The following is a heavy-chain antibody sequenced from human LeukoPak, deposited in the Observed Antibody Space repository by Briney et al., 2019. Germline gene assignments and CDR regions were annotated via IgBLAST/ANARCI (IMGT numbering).Heavy chain of an antibody. J-gene: IGHJ1*01. Sequence: SETLSLTCTVSGGSINSDFWSWIRQPPGKGLEWIGYIYYSGSTNYNPSLKSRVTISVDTSKNQFSLKLSSVTAADTAVYYCARWLQSRKYFQHWGQGTLVTVSS. CDR3: ARWLQSRKYFQH. CDR2: IYYSGST. V-gene: IGHV4-59*12. D-gene: IGHD5-24*01. CDR1: GGSINSDF.